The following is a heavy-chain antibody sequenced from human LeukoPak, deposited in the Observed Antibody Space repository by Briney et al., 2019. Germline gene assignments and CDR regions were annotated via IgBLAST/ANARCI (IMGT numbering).Heavy chain of an antibody. CDR2: MNPNSGNT. V-gene: IGHV1-8*03. CDR1: GYTFTSYD. CDR3: ARDGTLTGTTHYYYYMDV. J-gene: IGHJ6*03. Sequence: GASVKVSCKASGYTFTSYDINWVRQATGQGLEWMGWMNPNSGNTGYAQKFQGRVTITRNTSISTAYMELSSLRSEDTAVYYCARDGTLTGTTHYYYYMDVWGKGTTVTVSS. D-gene: IGHD1-7*01.